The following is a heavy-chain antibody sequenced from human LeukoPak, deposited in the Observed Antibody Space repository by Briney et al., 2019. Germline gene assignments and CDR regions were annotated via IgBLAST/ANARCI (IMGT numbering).Heavy chain of an antibody. CDR3: ARHDAGIAARPFDN. Sequence: SETLSLTCTVSGGSISTYYWSWVRRPPGKGLEWIAYIHASGPTNYNPSLKSRITISVDTSKNQFSLKLSSVTAADTAVYYCARHDAGIAARPFDNWGQGTLVTVSS. CDR1: GGSISTYY. V-gene: IGHV4-4*09. J-gene: IGHJ4*02. CDR2: IHASGPT. D-gene: IGHD6-6*01.